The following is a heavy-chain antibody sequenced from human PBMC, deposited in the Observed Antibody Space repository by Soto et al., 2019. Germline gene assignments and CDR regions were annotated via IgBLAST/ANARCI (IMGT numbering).Heavy chain of an antibody. CDR3: ARGRRIGTGTKWSWVDP. J-gene: IGHJ5*02. Sequence: SETLSLTCAVYGGSFSGYYWSWIRQPPGKGLEWIGEINHSGSTNYNPSLKSRVTISVDTSKNQFSLKLSSVTAAHTAVYYCARGRRIGTGTKWSWVDPWGQGTLVT. V-gene: IGHV4-34*01. CDR2: INHSGST. CDR1: GGSFSGYY. D-gene: IGHD1-1*01.